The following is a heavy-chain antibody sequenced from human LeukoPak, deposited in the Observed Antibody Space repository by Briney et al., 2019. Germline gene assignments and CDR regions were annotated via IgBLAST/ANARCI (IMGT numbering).Heavy chain of an antibody. CDR1: GSTFSNYW. CDR2: IKQDGSDK. V-gene: IGHV3-7*01. CDR3: ARDRVGYCTSATMGGCSFDY. Sequence: GGSLRLSCAASGSTFSNYWMTWVRQAPGKGLEWVANIKQDGSDKYYVDSVKGRFTISRDNAKNSLSLQMNSLRAEDTAVYHCARDRVGYCTSATMGGCSFDYWGQGILVTVSS. D-gene: IGHD2-2*01. J-gene: IGHJ4*02.